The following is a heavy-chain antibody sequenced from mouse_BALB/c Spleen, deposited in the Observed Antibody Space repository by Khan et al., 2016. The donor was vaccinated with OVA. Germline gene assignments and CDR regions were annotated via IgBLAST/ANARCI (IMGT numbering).Heavy chain of an antibody. CDR1: GYSFTTYW. CDR3: ARRGFYDIFDY. CDR2: INPSTGYT. V-gene: IGHV1-7*01. Sequence: QVQLKQSGADLVKPWASLKMSCTASGYSFTTYWIHWIKQRPGQGLEWIGYINPSTGYTEYNKNFKDQATLTADESSSTAYLQLNTLTSADSADYYSARRGFYDIFDYWGQGTLVTVSA. J-gene: IGHJ3*01. D-gene: IGHD2-3*01.